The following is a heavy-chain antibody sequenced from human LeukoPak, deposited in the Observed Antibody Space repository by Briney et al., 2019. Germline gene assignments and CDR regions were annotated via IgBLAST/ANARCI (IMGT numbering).Heavy chain of an antibody. CDR1: GFTFSDYY. V-gene: IGHV3-11*04. D-gene: IGHD5-18*01. CDR3: ARARGYTSVGNY. J-gene: IGHJ4*02. Sequence: GGSLRLSCAASGFTFSDYYMSWIRQAPGKGLEWVSYISSSGSTVYYADPVKGRFTISRNNAKNTLYLQMNSLRAEDTAVYYCARARGYTSVGNYWGQGTLVTVSS. CDR2: ISSSGSTV.